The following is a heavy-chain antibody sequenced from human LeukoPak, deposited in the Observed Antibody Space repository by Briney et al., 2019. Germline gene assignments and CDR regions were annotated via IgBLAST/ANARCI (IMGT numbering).Heavy chain of an antibody. Sequence: PSETLSLTCTVSGYSISSGYYWGWIRQPPGKGLEWIGSIYHSGSTYYNPSLKSRVTISVDTSKNQFSLKLSSVTAADTAVYYCAGQVGATDPFPYYYYYYYMDVWGKGTTVTVSS. CDR1: GYSISSGYY. J-gene: IGHJ6*03. D-gene: IGHD1-26*01. V-gene: IGHV4-38-2*02. CDR2: IYHSGST. CDR3: AGQVGATDPFPYYYYYYYMDV.